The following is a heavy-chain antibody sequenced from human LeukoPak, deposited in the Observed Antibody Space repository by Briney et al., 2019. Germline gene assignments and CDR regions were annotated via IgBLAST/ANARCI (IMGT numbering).Heavy chain of an antibody. CDR2: IYYSGST. V-gene: IGHV4-39*01. CDR1: GGSISSSSYY. CDR3: ARQPEDFWSESRLDY. J-gene: IGHJ4*02. D-gene: IGHD3-3*01. Sequence: PSETLSLTYTVSGGSISSSSYYWGWIRQPPGKGLEWIGSIYYSGSTYYNPSLKSRVTISVDTSKNQFSLKLSSVTAADTAVYYCARQPEDFWSESRLDYWGQGTLVTVSS.